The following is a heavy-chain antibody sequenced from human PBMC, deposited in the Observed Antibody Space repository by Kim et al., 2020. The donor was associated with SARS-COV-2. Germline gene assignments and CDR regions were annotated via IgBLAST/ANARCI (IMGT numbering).Heavy chain of an antibody. Sequence: SVKVSCKASGGTFSSYAISWVRQAPGQGLEWMGGIIPIFGTANYAQKFQGRVTITADESTSTAYMELSSLRSEDTAVYYCAGEYCSSTSCYFSTFGYYGMDVWGQGTTVTVSS. D-gene: IGHD2-2*01. CDR1: GGTFSSYA. CDR3: AGEYCSSTSCYFSTFGYYGMDV. J-gene: IGHJ6*02. V-gene: IGHV1-69*13. CDR2: IIPIFGTA.